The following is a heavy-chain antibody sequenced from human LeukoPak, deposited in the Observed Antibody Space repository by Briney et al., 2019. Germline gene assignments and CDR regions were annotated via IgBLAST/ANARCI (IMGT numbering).Heavy chain of an antibody. CDR1: GDTVSNNSAA. D-gene: IGHD5-18*01. CDR2: TYYKSRWYN. CDR3: AKSGYGFGRDWFDP. V-gene: IGHV6-1*01. Sequence: SQTLSLTCAISGDTVSNNSAAWMWVRQSPSRGLEWLGRTYYKSRWYNDYAVSVKSRISINPDTSKNQFSLQLNSATPEDTAVYYCAKSGYGFGRDWFDPWGQGTLVTVSS. J-gene: IGHJ5*02.